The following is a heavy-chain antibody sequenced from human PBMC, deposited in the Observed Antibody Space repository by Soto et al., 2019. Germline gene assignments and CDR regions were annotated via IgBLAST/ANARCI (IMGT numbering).Heavy chain of an antibody. V-gene: IGHV3-23*01. CDR2: ISGSGGST. J-gene: IGHJ1*01. CDR3: AKTTYYYDSSGYGYFQH. Sequence: EVQLLESGGGLVQPGGSLRLSCAASGFTFSSYAMSWVRQAPGKGLEWVSAISGSGGSTYYADSVKGRFTISRDNSKNTLYLQMNSLRAEDTAVYYCAKTTYYYDSSGYGYFQHWGQGTLVTVSS. CDR1: GFTFSSYA. D-gene: IGHD3-22*01.